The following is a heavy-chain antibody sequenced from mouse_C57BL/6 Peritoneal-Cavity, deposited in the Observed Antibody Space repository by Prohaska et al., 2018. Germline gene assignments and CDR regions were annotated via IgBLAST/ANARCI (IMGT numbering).Heavy chain of an antibody. CDR3: ARGEWSAY. CDR1: GYTFTSYN. Sequence: QAYLQQSGAELVRPGASVKMSCKASGYTFTSYNMHWVTQTPRQGLEWIGAIYPGNGDTSYNQKFKGKATLTVDKSSSTGYMQLSSLTSEDAAVYFCARGEWSAYWGQGTLVTVSA. J-gene: IGHJ3*01. V-gene: IGHV1-12*01. CDR2: IYPGNGDT.